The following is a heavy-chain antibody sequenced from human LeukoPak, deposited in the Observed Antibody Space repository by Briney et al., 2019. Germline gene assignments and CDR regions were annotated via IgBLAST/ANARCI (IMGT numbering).Heavy chain of an antibody. V-gene: IGHV4-30-2*01. Sequence: PSQTLSLTCAVSGGSISSGGYSWSWIRQPPGKGLEWIGYIYHSGSTYYNPSLKSRVTISVDRSKNQFSLKLSSVTAADTAVYYCASTKYYYDSSGYYGLSAFDIWGQGTMVTVSS. CDR2: IYHSGST. CDR1: GGSISSGGYS. J-gene: IGHJ3*02. CDR3: ASTKYYYDSSGYYGLSAFDI. D-gene: IGHD3-22*01.